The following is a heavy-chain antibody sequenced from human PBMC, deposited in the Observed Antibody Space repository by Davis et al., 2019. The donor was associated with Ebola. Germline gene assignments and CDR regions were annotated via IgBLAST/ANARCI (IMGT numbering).Heavy chain of an antibody. CDR1: GFTFSSYS. J-gene: IGHJ6*02. D-gene: IGHD4-17*01. V-gene: IGHV3-21*01. Sequence: GGSLRLSCAASGFTFSSYSMNWVRQAPGKGLEWVSSISSSSSYIYYADSVKGRFTISRDNAKNSLYLQMNSLRAEDTAVYYCAGEEDYGVLYYGMDVWGQGTTVTVSS. CDR2: ISSSSSYI. CDR3: AGEEDYGVLYYGMDV.